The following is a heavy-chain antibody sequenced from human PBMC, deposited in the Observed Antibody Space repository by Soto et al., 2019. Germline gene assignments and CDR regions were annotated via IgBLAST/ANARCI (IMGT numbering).Heavy chain of an antibody. Sequence: SETLSLTCTVSGGSISSSSYYWGWIRQPPGKGLEWIGSIYYSGSTYYNPSLKSRVTISVDTSKNQFSLKLSSVTAADTAVYYCARQKPREWLLAPSDAFDIWGQGTMVTVSS. J-gene: IGHJ3*02. CDR1: GGSISSSSYY. CDR2: IYYSGST. V-gene: IGHV4-39*01. D-gene: IGHD3-3*01. CDR3: ARQKPREWLLAPSDAFDI.